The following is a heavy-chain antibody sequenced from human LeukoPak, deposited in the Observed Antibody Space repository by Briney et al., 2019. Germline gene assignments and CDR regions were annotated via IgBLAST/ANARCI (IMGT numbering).Heavy chain of an antibody. CDR3: ASLVVVVVTASEIDY. CDR1: GVSVSSSSYY. V-gene: IGHV4-39*01. J-gene: IGHJ4*02. CDR2: FHYSGST. D-gene: IGHD2-21*02. Sequence: PSETLSLTCSVSGVSVSSSSYYWGWVRQPPGKGLEWIGSFHYSGSTYYNPSPKSRVTISGDTSKNQFSLKLRSVTAADTAVYYCASLVVVVVTASEIDYWGQGTLVTVSS.